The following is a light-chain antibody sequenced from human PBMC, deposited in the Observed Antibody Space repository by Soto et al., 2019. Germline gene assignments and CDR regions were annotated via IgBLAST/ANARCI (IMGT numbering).Light chain of an antibody. CDR2: DAS. J-gene: IGKJ1*01. Sequence: EIVLTQSPATLSLSPGERATLSCRASQSVSSYLAWYQQTPGQAPMLLIYDASNRATGIPARFSGSGSGTDFTLTISSLEPEDFAVYYCQQRSNWPPGWTFGQGTKVEIK. CDR3: QQRSNWPPGWT. V-gene: IGKV3-11*01. CDR1: QSVSSY.